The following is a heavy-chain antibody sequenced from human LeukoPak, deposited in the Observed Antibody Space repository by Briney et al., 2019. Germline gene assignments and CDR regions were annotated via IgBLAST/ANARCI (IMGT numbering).Heavy chain of an antibody. D-gene: IGHD3-3*01. J-gene: IGHJ4*02. Sequence: SETLSLTCSVSGGSLSSYYWSWIRQPAGKGREWIGRIYTTGNTDYNPSLKSRVTMSVDTSKNQFSLNLSSVTAADTAVYYCARDARGWSGFDYWGQGTLVTVSS. CDR2: IYTTGNT. V-gene: IGHV4-4*07. CDR1: GGSLSSYY. CDR3: ARDARGWSGFDY.